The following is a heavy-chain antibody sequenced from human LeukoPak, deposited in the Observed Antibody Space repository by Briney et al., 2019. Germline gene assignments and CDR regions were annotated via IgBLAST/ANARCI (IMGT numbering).Heavy chain of an antibody. J-gene: IGHJ4*02. CDR1: GYTFTSCG. CDR3: ARGLTYYYDSSGYYERIFGFDY. Sequence: ASVTVSCKASGYTFTSCGINWVRQAPGQGLEWVGWMNPNSGNTGYEQKFQGRGTMTRNTSLCTAYMELSSLSSEDTAVYYCARGLTYYYDSSGYYERIFGFDYWGQGTLVTVSS. CDR2: MNPNSGNT. V-gene: IGHV1-8*01. D-gene: IGHD3-22*01.